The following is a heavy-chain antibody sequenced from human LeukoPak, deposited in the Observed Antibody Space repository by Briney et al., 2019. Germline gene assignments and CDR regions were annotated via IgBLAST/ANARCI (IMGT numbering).Heavy chain of an antibody. CDR1: GYTFISHG. CDR2: IIPIFGTA. Sequence: SVKVSCTASGYTFISHGISWVRQAPGQGLEWMGGIIPIFGTANYAQKFQGRVTITADESTSTAYMELSSLRSEDTAVYYCARGNTVFLPYYYYYGMDVWGQGTTVTVS. D-gene: IGHD4-17*01. J-gene: IGHJ6*02. V-gene: IGHV1-69*13. CDR3: ARGNTVFLPYYYYYGMDV.